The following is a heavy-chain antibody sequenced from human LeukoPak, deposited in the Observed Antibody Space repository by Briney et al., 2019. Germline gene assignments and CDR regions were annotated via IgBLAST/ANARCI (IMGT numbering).Heavy chain of an antibody. CDR2: IYYSGST. V-gene: IGHV4-31*03. Sequence: SQTLSLTCTVSGGSISSGGYYWSWIRQHPGKGLEWIGYIYYSGSTYYNPSLKSRVTISVDTSKNQFSLKLSSMTAADTAVYYCARTGYGSGSYASGSNYFDYWGQGTLVTVSS. CDR3: ARTGYGSGSYASGSNYFDY. CDR1: GGSISSGGYY. D-gene: IGHD3-10*01. J-gene: IGHJ4*02.